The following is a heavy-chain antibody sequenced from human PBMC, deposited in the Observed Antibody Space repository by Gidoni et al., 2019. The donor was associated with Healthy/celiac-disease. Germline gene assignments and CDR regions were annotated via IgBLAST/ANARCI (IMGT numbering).Heavy chain of an antibody. CDR3: AKDPGFECGPVGGGYCDY. D-gene: IGHD3-3*01. CDR1: GFTFSSYA. CDR2: ISGSGGST. Sequence: CAASGFTFSSYALSWVRQAPGKGLEWVSAISGSGGSTYYEDSVKGRFTISRDKSKNTLYLQMNSLRAEDTAVYYCAKDPGFECGPVGGGYCDYWGQGTLVTVSS. V-gene: IGHV3-23*01. J-gene: IGHJ4*02.